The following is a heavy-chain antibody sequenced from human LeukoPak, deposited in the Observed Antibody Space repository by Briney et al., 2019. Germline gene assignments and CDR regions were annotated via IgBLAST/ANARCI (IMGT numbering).Heavy chain of an antibody. CDR1: GGSFSGYY. CDR2: INHSGST. D-gene: IGHD2-15*01. Sequence: SETLSLTCAVYGGSFSGYYWSWIRQPPGKGLEWIGEINHSGSTNYNPSLKSRVTISVDTSKNQFSLKLSSVTAADTAVYYRARVRYCSGGSCSRYYYYYYMDVWGKGTTVTVSS. CDR3: ARVRYCSGGSCSRYYYYYYMDV. J-gene: IGHJ6*03. V-gene: IGHV4-34*01.